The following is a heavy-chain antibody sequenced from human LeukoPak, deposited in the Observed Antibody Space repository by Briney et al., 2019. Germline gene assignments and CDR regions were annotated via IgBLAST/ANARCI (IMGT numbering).Heavy chain of an antibody. CDR3: ARGPATGSGSYFYGFDY. J-gene: IGHJ4*02. D-gene: IGHD3-10*01. V-gene: IGHV3-21*01. Sequence: PGGSLRLSCAASGFTFSSYSMNWVRQAPGKGLEWVSSISSSSSYIYYADSVKGRFTISRDNAKNSLYLQMNSLRAEDTAVYYCARGPATGSGSYFYGFDYWGQGTLVTGSS. CDR2: ISSSSSYI. CDR1: GFTFSSYS.